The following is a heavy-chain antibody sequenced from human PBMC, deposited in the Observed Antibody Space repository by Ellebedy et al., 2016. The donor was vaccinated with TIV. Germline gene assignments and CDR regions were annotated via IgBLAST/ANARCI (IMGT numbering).Heavy chain of an antibody. Sequence: SETLSLTXTVSGGSISSGGYYWSWIRQHPGKGLEWIGYIYYSGSTYYNPSLKSRVTISVDTSKNQFSLKLSSVTAADTAVYYCARAWGDSPSPNNWFDPWGQGTLVTVSS. CDR2: IYYSGST. CDR3: ARAWGDSPSPNNWFDP. D-gene: IGHD2-21*01. V-gene: IGHV4-31*03. J-gene: IGHJ5*02. CDR1: GGSISSGGYY.